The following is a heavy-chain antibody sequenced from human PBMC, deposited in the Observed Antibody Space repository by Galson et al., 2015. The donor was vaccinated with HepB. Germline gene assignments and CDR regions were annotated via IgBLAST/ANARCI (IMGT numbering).Heavy chain of an antibody. V-gene: IGHV1-3*01. Sequence: SVKVSCKASGYTFTSHPMHWARQAPGQRLEWMGWINAGNGNTKYSEKFQGRVTTSRDTSASTAYMELSNLRSEDTAVYYCARGGEYFDYWGQGTLVTVSS. D-gene: IGHD4-17*01. CDR3: ARGGEYFDY. J-gene: IGHJ4*02. CDR2: INAGNGNT. CDR1: GYTFTSHP.